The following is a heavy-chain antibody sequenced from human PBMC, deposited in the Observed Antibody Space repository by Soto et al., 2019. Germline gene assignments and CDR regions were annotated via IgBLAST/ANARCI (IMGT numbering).Heavy chain of an antibody. D-gene: IGHD2-15*01. Sequence: QLQLQESGPGLVKPSETLSLTCTVSGSSISSNTYYWGWIRQPPGKGLEWIGSIYYTGSTYYNPSLKARVPITVDTSKSQFSLKVSSVTAADAAVYYCARRTPGGSSNFYYGMDVWGQGTTVTVSS. CDR2: IYYTGST. CDR1: GSSISSNTYY. CDR3: ARRTPGGSSNFYYGMDV. V-gene: IGHV4-39*01. J-gene: IGHJ6*02.